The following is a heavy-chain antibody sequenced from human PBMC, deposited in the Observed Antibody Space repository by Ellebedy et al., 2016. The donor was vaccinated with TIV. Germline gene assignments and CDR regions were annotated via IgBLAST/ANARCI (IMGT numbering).Heavy chain of an antibody. V-gene: IGHV1-2*02. D-gene: IGHD4-11*01. CDR3: VRDLTNPVTGDY. CDR1: GYSFTAYY. J-gene: IGHJ4*01. Sequence: AASVKVSCKTSGYSFTAYYIHWVRQATRQGTEWVGWINPDNGVTVYEQKLQGRVTITGDTSISTVYMELSSLRSDDTAIYYCVRDLTNPVTGDYWGHGTLVFVSS. CDR2: INPDNGVT.